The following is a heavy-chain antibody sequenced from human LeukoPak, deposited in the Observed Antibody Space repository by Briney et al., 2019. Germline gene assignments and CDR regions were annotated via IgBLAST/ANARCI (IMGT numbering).Heavy chain of an antibody. Sequence: GGSLRLSCAASGFIVSSNYMSWVRQAPGKGLEGVSVIYSGGSTYYADSVKGRCTISRDNSKNMVYLQMNSLRAEDTGVYYCARTQLSYYYYYMDVWGNGTTVTISS. CDR1: GFIVSSNY. D-gene: IGHD1-1*01. V-gene: IGHV3-66*01. J-gene: IGHJ6*03. CDR2: IYSGGST. CDR3: ARTQLSYYYYYMDV.